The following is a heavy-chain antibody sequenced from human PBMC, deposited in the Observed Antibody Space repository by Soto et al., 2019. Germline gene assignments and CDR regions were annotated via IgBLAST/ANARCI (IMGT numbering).Heavy chain of an antibody. CDR3: ARVVVVAATINWFDP. CDR1: GGSISSGCYY. D-gene: IGHD2-15*01. Sequence: SETLSLTCPVSGGSISSGCYYWSWIRQHPGKGLEWIGYIYYSGSTYYNPSLKSRVTISVDTSKNQFSLKLSSVTAADTAVYYCARVVVVAATINWFDPWGQGTLVTVSS. CDR2: IYYSGST. V-gene: IGHV4-31*03. J-gene: IGHJ5*02.